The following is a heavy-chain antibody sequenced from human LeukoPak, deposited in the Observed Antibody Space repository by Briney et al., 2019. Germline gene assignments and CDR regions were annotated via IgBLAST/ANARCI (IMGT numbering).Heavy chain of an antibody. J-gene: IGHJ4*02. CDR1: GFSFSDYA. CDR2: ISGSGASR. V-gene: IGHV3-23*01. Sequence: GGSLRLSCAASGFSFSDYAMSWVRQAPGKGPEWVSGISGSGASRYYEDPVKGRFTTSRDNAKNTLYLQMNSLSAEDTAVYYCAKVKITMIVVVVTTNGFFDYWGQGTLVTVSS. D-gene: IGHD3-22*01. CDR3: AKVKITMIVVVVTTNGFFDY.